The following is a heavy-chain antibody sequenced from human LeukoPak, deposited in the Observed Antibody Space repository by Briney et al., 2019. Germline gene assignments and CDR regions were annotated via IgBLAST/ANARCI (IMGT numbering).Heavy chain of an antibody. Sequence: PGGSLRLSCAASGFTFSSYGMHWVHQAPGKGLEWVAVISYDGSNKYYADSVKGRFTISRDNSKNTLYLQMNSLRAEDTAVYYCAKGGGYESAGDYWGQGTLVTVSS. D-gene: IGHD5-12*01. CDR3: AKGGGYESAGDY. J-gene: IGHJ4*02. CDR1: GFTFSSYG. CDR2: ISYDGSNK. V-gene: IGHV3-30*18.